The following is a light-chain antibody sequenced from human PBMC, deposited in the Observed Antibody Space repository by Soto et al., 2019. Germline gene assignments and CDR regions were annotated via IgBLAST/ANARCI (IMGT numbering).Light chain of an antibody. CDR1: QSVSSY. J-gene: IGKJ4*01. CDR2: DAS. Sequence: EIVLTQSPATLSLSPGERATLSCRASQSVSSYLAWYQQKPGQAPRLLTYDASNRATGIPARFSGSGSGTDFTLTISSLEPEDFAVYYCQQRSNWPPVTFGGGTKVEIK. V-gene: IGKV3-11*01. CDR3: QQRSNWPPVT.